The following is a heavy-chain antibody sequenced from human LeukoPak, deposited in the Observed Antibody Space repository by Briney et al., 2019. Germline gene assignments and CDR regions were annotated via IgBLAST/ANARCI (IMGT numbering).Heavy chain of an antibody. CDR2: INPNSGST. V-gene: IGHV1-2*02. Sequence: ASVKVSCKASGYTFTGYYMHWVRQAPGQGLEWMGWINPNSGSTNYAQKFQGRVTMTRDTSISTAYMELSRLRSDDTAVYYCARTERIVVVVAATPHYDYWGQGTLVTVSS. CDR3: ARTERIVVVVAATPHYDY. D-gene: IGHD2-15*01. CDR1: GYTFTGYY. J-gene: IGHJ4*02.